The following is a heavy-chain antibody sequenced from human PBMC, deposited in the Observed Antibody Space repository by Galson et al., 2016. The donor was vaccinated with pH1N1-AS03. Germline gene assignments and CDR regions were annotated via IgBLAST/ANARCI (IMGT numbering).Heavy chain of an antibody. J-gene: IGHJ6*02. D-gene: IGHD2-2*01. CDR3: ARRNPNPNFAIWYQHDYGMDV. CDR1: GLSVAKNY. V-gene: IGHV3-74*01. CDR2: ISNDGRNV. Sequence: SLRLSCAVSGLSVAKNYMSWVRQAPGKGLEWVSRISNDGRNVRYADFVKGRFAVSRDNAKNTVFLQMNSLRADDTAVYFCARRNPNPNFAIWYQHDYGMDVWGQGTTVTVSS.